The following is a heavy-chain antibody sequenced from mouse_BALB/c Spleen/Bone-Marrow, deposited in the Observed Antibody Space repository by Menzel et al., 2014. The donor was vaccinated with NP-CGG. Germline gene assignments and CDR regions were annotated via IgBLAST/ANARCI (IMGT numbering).Heavy chain of an antibody. J-gene: IGHJ3*01. CDR2: IDPENGDT. D-gene: IGHD2-4*01. CDR1: GFNIKDNY. V-gene: IGHV14-4*02. Sequence: VQLQQSGAELVRPGASVKLSCTASGFNIKDNYLHWVKQRPEQGLEWIGWIDPENGDTEYAPKFQGKATMTADTSSNTAYLQLSSLTSEDAAIDYYNAPIYYDYAWFAYRGQGTLVTVSA. CDR3: NAPIYYDYAWFAY.